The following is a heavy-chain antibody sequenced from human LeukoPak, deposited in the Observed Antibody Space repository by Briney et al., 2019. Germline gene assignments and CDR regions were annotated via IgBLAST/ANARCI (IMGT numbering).Heavy chain of an antibody. V-gene: IGHV3-7*03. CDR1: EFTFSSYW. D-gene: IGHD3-10*01. CDR2: IDEAGVEK. Sequence: GGSLRLSCEASEFTFSSYWMHWVRQPPGKGLERVANIDEAGVEKYHVDSVKGRFTIFRDNAKNSLYLQMNNLRAEDTAVYYCARELSRTGAFDYWGQGTLVTVSS. CDR3: ARELSRTGAFDY. J-gene: IGHJ4*02.